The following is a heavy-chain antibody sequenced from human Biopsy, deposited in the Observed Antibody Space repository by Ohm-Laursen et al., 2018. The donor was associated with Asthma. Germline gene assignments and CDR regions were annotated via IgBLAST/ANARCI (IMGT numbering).Heavy chain of an antibody. D-gene: IGHD2-21*02. CDR3: ARGVDRVTGLLDHFDS. CDR1: GGSINNFY. J-gene: IGHJ4*02. CDR2: VCYSGST. Sequence: SQTLSLTCPVSGGSINNFYWSWIRQPPGKGLESIGHVCYSGSTNYNPSLKSRVTISIDTSKNQFSLKLTSVTAADTAVYYCARGVDRVTGLLDHFDSWGQGTLVTVSS. V-gene: IGHV4-59*01.